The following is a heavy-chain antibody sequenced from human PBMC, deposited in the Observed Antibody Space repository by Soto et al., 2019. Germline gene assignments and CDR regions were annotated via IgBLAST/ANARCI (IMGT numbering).Heavy chain of an antibody. J-gene: IGHJ4*02. CDR1: GYTFRNYG. Sequence: GASVKVSCKASGYTFRNYGITWVRQAPGQGLEWMAWISPYNGNTNYAQDLQGRVTMTTDTSTSTAYMGLRSLTSEDTAMYYCARDLVSGSDFWRAYNGGYFDYWGQGTLVTVSS. CDR2: ISPYNGNT. V-gene: IGHV1-18*01. CDR3: ARDLVSGSDFWRAYNGGYFDY. D-gene: IGHD3-3*01.